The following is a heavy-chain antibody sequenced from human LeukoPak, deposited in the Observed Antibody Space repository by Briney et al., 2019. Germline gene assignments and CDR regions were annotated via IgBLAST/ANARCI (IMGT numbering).Heavy chain of an antibody. V-gene: IGHV1-69*13. J-gene: IGHJ4*02. CDR1: GGSFTFYS. Sequence: GASVKVSCKASGGSFTFYSISWVRQAPGQGLEWMGGIIPIFGTANYAQKFQGRVTITADESTSTAYMELSSLRSEDTAVYYCARGESALGYWGQGTLVTVSS. D-gene: IGHD3-10*01. CDR2: IIPIFGTA. CDR3: ARGESALGY.